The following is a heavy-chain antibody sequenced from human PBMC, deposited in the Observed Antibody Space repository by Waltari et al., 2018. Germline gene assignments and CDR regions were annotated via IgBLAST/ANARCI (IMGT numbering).Heavy chain of an antibody. V-gene: IGHV4-30-4*08. CDR3: ARDVVVVAATTTDYYYYGMDV. Sequence: QVQLQESGPGLVKPSQTLSLTCTVSGGSISSGDYYWSWIRQPPGQGLEWIGYIYYSGSTYYNPSLKSRVTISVDTSKNQFSLKLSSVTAADTAVYYCARDVVVVAATTTDYYYYGMDVWGQGTTVTVSS. J-gene: IGHJ6*02. CDR2: IYYSGST. D-gene: IGHD2-15*01. CDR1: GGSISSGDYY.